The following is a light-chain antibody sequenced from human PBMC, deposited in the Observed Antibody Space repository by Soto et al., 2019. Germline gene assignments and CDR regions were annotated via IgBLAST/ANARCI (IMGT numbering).Light chain of an antibody. CDR3: QQYNSYSPWT. CDR2: AAS. J-gene: IGKJ1*01. CDR1: QSISSY. V-gene: IGKV1-39*01. Sequence: DIQMTQSPSSLSASVGDRVTITCRASQSISSYLNWYQQKPGKAPKLLIYAASSLQSGVPSRFSGSGSGTEFTLTISSLHPDDFATYYCQQYNSYSPWTFRQGTKVDIK.